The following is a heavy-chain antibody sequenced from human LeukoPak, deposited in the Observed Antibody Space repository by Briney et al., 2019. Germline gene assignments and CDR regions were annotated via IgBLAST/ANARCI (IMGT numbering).Heavy chain of an antibody. J-gene: IGHJ3*02. CDR2: MSFDGSNK. CDR3: AKDSGVGMATTFSILDI. Sequence: PGGSLRLSCAASGFSFSDFGMHWVRQAPGKGLEWVAAMSFDGSNKYYADSVKGRFSISRDNSKNTLYLQMNSLRAEDTAVYYCAKDSGVGMATTFSILDIWGQGTMVTVSS. D-gene: IGHD5-24*01. V-gene: IGHV3-30*18. CDR1: GFSFSDFG.